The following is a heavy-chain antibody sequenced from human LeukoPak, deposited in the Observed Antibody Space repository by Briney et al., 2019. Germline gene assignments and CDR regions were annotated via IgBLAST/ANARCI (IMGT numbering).Heavy chain of an antibody. CDR3: ARELYDSRAYYFDY. D-gene: IGHD3-22*01. J-gene: IGHJ4*02. Sequence: SETLTLTCTVSGGSISSYYWSWIRQPAGKGLEWIGRIYTSGSTNYNPSLKSRVTMSVDTSKNQFSLKLSSVTAADTAVYYCARELYDSRAYYFDYWGQGTLVTVSS. V-gene: IGHV4-4*07. CDR2: IYTSGST. CDR1: GGSISSYY.